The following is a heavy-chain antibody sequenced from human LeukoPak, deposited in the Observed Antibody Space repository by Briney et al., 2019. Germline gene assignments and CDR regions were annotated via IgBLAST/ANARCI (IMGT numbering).Heavy chain of an antibody. CDR2: IYYSGST. J-gene: IGHJ4*02. D-gene: IGHD3-10*01. Sequence: SETLSLTCTVSGGSISSGDYYWSWIRQPPGKGLEWIGYIYYSGSTYYNPSLKSRVTISVDTSKNQFSLKLSSVTPEDTAVYYCARESRRGSTFDYWGQGTLVTVSS. CDR1: GGSISSGDYY. V-gene: IGHV4-30-4*01. CDR3: ARESRRGSTFDY.